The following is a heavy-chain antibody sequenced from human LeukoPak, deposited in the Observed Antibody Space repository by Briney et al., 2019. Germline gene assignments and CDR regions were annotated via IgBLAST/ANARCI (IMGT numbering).Heavy chain of an antibody. CDR3: ARDQSVTIATNSIDY. CDR1: GYTFTSYY. Sequence: ASVKVSCKASGYTFTSYYKHWVRQAPGQGLEWVGIINPSGGSSTYAQKFQGRVTVTRDTSTSTVYMELRSLRSEDTAVYYCARDQSVTIATNSIDYWGQGTLVTVSS. J-gene: IGHJ4*02. V-gene: IGHV1-46*01. D-gene: IGHD5-24*01. CDR2: INPSGGSS.